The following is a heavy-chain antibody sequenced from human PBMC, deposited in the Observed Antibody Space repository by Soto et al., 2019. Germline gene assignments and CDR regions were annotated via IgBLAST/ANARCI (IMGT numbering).Heavy chain of an antibody. J-gene: IGHJ6*02. V-gene: IGHV1-46*01. CDR2: INPSGGST. D-gene: IGHD2-15*01. Sequence: ASVKVSCKASGYTFTSYYMHWVRQAPGQGLEWMGIINPSGGSTSYAQKFQGRVTMTRDTSTSTVYMELSSLRSEDTAVYYCARDITVVEGGYYYYGMDVWGQGTTVTVSS. CDR3: ARDITVVEGGYYYYGMDV. CDR1: GYTFTSYY.